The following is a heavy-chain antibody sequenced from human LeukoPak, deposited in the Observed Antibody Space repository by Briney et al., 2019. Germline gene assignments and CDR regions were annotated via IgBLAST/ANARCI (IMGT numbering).Heavy chain of an antibody. V-gene: IGHV1-8*01. J-gene: IGHJ4*02. CDR2: MSPNSGNT. CDR1: GYTFTSYD. Sequence: ASVKVSCKASGYTFTSYDINWVRQATGQGLEWMGWMSPNSGNTGYAQKFQGRVTMTRNTSISTAYMELSSLRSEDTAVYYCARGGAGAALTGCGYWGQGTLVTVSS. D-gene: IGHD7-27*01. CDR3: ARGGAGAALTGCGY.